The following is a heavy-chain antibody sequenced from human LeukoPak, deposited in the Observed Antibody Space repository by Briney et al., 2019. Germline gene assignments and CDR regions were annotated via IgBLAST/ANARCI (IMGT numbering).Heavy chain of an antibody. J-gene: IGHJ6*02. CDR1: GGSISSSSYY. V-gene: IGHV4-39*01. CDR2: IYYSGST. Sequence: SETLSLTCTVSGGSISSSSYYWGWIRQPPGKGLEWIGSIYYSGSTYYNPSLKSRVTISVDTSKNQFSLKLSSVTAADTAVYYCARLRYYYDSSGLYYYYGMDVWGQGTKVTVSS. CDR3: ARLRYYYDSSGLYYYYGMDV. D-gene: IGHD3-22*01.